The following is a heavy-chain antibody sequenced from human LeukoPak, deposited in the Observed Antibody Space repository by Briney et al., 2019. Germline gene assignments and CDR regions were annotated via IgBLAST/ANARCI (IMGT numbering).Heavy chain of an antibody. Sequence: GGSLRLSCAASGFTFSNAWMSWVRQAPGKGLEWVGRIKSKTDGGTTDYAAPVKGRFTISRDDSKNTLYLQMNSLKTEDTGVYHCTTVLGGIERATFDYWGQGTLVTVSS. CDR3: TTVLGGIERATFDY. CDR2: IKSKTDGGTT. J-gene: IGHJ4*02. CDR1: GFTFSNAW. D-gene: IGHD1-26*01. V-gene: IGHV3-15*01.